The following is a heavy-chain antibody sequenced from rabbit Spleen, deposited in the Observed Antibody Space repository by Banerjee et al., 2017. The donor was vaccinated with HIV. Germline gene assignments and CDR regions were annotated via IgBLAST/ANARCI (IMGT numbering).Heavy chain of an antibody. V-gene: IGHV1S45*01. J-gene: IGHJ4*01. Sequence: QEQLVESGGGLVKPEGSLKLSCTASGFSFSNKAVMCWVRQAPGKGLKWIACINIVTGKSVYASWAKGRFIMSRTSSTTVTLRMTSLTVADTATYFCARDAGSGPYIDGYFNLWGQGTLVTVS. CDR1: GFSFSNKAV. CDR3: ARDAGSGPYIDGYFNL. D-gene: IGHD8-1*01. CDR2: INIVTGKS.